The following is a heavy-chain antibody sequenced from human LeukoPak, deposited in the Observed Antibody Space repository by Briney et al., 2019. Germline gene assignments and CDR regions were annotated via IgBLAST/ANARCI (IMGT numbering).Heavy chain of an antibody. CDR2: ISTADNHI. CDR3: ARTVEGHFDF. Sequence: GGSLRPSCVVSSITFKTYTLNWARQTPGKGVEWVSYISTADNHINYVDSVRGRFTISRDTAKNSLYLYMSSLTPVDTAVYYCARTVEGHFDFRGQGTLVTVSS. J-gene: IGHJ4*02. V-gene: IGHV3-21*01. D-gene: IGHD5-24*01. CDR1: SITFKTYT.